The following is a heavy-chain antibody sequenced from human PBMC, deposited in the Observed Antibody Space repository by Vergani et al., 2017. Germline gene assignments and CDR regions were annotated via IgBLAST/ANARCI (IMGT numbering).Heavy chain of an antibody. J-gene: IGHJ4*02. CDR2: ISAFNGNT. V-gene: IGHV1-18*01. CDR1: GIPFTSQT. D-gene: IGHD3-10*01. Sequence: QVQLVQSGDEVKKPGASVKVSCQSSGIPFTSQTFSWVRQAPGQGLEWLGWISAFNGNTVSAQRLQGRVTLTRDTSTSTTYVGVRGLRSDDTAVYYCARNLRINMVRGAPPLGDWGQGTLVTVSS. CDR3: ARNLRINMVRGAPPLGD.